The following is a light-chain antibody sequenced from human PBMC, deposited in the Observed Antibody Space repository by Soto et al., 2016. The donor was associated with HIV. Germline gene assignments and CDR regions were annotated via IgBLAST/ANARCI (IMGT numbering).Light chain of an antibody. CDR2: DAS. CDR3: QQLNDYPPT. J-gene: IGKJ4*01. Sequence: DIQMTQSPSSLSLSIGDRVSITCRASQSISTYLNWYQQKPGRAPKLLISDASSLQSGVPSGFSASGSGTEFTLTIDSLQPEDFATYYCQQLNDYPPTFGGGTKVEIK. V-gene: IGKV1-9*01. CDR1: QSISTY.